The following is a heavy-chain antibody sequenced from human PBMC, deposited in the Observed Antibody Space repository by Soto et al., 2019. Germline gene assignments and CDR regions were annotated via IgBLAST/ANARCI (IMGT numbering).Heavy chain of an antibody. Sequence: EVQLLESGGDLKQPGGSLRLSCVASGLTFGSRAMSWVRQAPGEGLQWVATITDNGGDAKYADSVRGRFVISRDNSKKTLYLQMTSLTAEDSAMYFCARGSTESYPVSRIFDFWGRGTLVTVSS. CDR3: ARGSTESYPVSRIFDF. V-gene: IGHV3-23*01. CDR1: GLTFGSRA. J-gene: IGHJ4*02. CDR2: ITDNGGDA. D-gene: IGHD4-17*01.